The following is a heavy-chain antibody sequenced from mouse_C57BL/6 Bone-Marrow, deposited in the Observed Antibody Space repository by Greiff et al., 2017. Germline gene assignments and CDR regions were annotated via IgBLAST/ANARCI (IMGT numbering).Heavy chain of an antibody. CDR2: IFPGSGST. V-gene: IGHV1-75*01. J-gene: IGHJ2*01. CDR1: GYTFTDYY. D-gene: IGHD2-5*01. CDR3: EKESLGYSNYYFDY. Sequence: VQLQQSGPELVKPGASVKISCKASGYTFTDYYINWVKQRPGQGLEWIGWIFPGSGSTYYNEKFKGKATLTVDKSSSTAYMLLSSLTSEDSAVYVCEKESLGYSNYYFDYWGQGTTLTVSS.